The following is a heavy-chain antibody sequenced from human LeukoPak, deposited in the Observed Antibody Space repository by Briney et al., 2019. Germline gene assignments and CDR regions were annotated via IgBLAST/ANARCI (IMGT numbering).Heavy chain of an antibody. V-gene: IGHV3-48*03. CDR3: ARDKASAVVPAATFDY. CDR1: GFTLSYYE. J-gene: IGHJ4*02. D-gene: IGHD2-2*01. CDR2: ISSSDSTI. Sequence: GGSLRLSCAASGFTLSYYEMNWVRQAPGKGLEWVSYISSSDSTIHYADSVKGRFTISRDNAKNSLYLQMNSLRAEDTAVYYCARDKASAVVPAATFDYWGQGTLVTVSS.